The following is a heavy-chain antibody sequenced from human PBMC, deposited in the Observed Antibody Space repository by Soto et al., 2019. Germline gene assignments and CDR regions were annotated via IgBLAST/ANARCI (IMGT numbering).Heavy chain of an antibody. CDR2: INPSGGST. J-gene: IGHJ4*02. Sequence: ASVNVSCKASGYAFTRYHIHWGRQAPGQGLEWMGIINPSGGSTSYAQKFQGRVTMTRDTSTSTVYMELSSLRSEDTAVYYCASQQLVDYPFDYWGQGTLVTVSS. D-gene: IGHD6-13*01. CDR3: ASQQLVDYPFDY. CDR1: GYAFTRYH. V-gene: IGHV1-46*01.